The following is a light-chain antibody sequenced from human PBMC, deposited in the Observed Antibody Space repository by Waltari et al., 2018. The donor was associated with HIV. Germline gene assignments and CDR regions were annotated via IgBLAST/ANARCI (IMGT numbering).Light chain of an antibody. CDR3: SSYTISSLEI. J-gene: IGLJ2*01. CDR1: SSAVGGYNY. V-gene: IGLV2-14*03. Sequence: QSALTQPASVSGSPGQSITISCTGTSSAVGGYNYVSWYQQHPGKAPKLMIYGCTIRSSGVSNRFSGSKSVNAASLTISGLQVEDEADYYCSSYTISSLEIFGGGTKLTVL. CDR2: GCT.